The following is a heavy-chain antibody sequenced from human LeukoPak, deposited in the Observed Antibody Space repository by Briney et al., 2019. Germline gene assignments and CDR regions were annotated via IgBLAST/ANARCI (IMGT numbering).Heavy chain of an antibody. CDR2: ISWNSGSI. CDR1: GFTFDDYA. Sequence: PGGSLRLSCAASGFTFDDYAMHWVRQAPGKGLEWVSGISWNSGSIGYADSVKGRFTISRDNAKNSLYLQMNSLRAEDTALYYCAKDRKGALRGLQPNYFDYWGQGTLVTVSS. CDR3: AKDRKGALRGLQPNYFDY. J-gene: IGHJ4*02. V-gene: IGHV3-9*01. D-gene: IGHD5-24*01.